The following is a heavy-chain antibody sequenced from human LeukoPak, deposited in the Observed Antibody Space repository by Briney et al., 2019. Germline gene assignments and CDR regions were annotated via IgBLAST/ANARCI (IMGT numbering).Heavy chain of an antibody. CDR3: ARGVAVAGTSLSY. Sequence: EASVKVSCKASGYTFTGYYMHWVRQAPGQGLEWMGRINPNSGGTNYAQKFQGRVTMTRDTSISTAYMELSRLRSDDTAVYYCARGVAVAGTSLSYWGQGTLVTVSS. J-gene: IGHJ4*02. V-gene: IGHV1-2*06. CDR2: INPNSGGT. CDR1: GYTFTGYY. D-gene: IGHD6-19*01.